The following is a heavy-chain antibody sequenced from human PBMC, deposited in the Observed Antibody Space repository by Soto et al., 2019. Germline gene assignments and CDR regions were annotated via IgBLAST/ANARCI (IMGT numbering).Heavy chain of an antibody. CDR3: ARHGWGTADNWFDP. D-gene: IGHD2-8*02. Sequence: SETLSLTCTVSGGSISSYYWSWIRQPPGKGLEWIGYIYYSGSTNYNPSLKSRVPISVDTSKNQFSLKLSSVTAADTAVYYCARHGWGTADNWFDPWGQGTLVTVSS. CDR1: GGSISSYY. CDR2: IYYSGST. V-gene: IGHV4-59*08. J-gene: IGHJ5*02.